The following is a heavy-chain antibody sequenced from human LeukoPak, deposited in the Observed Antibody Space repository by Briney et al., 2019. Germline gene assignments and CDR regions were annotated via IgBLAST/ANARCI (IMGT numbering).Heavy chain of an antibody. CDR3: TRPYYYDSSGYRDY. J-gene: IGHJ4*02. CDR1: GVTFSGSA. D-gene: IGHD3-22*01. V-gene: IGHV3-73*01. CDR2: IRSKANSYAT. Sequence: GGSLRLSCAASGVTFSGSAMHWVRQASGKGLEWVGRIRSKANSYATAYAASVKGRFTISRDDSKNTAYLQMNSLKTEDTAVYYCTRPYYYDSSGYRDYWGQGTLVTVSS.